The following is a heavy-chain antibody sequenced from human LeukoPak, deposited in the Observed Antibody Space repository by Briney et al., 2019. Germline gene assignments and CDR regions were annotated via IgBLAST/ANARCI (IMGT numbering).Heavy chain of an antibody. D-gene: IGHD6-13*01. CDR3: ARDPTNLYASSWYGFDY. V-gene: IGHV3-30*02. Sequence: KPGGSLRLSCAASGFTFSYYGMHWVRQAPGKGLEWVAFIRYDASDKYYADSVKGRFTIARDNAKNSMNLQMNSLRAEDTAVYYCARDPTNLYASSWYGFDYWGQGTLVTVSS. CDR2: IRYDASDK. J-gene: IGHJ4*02. CDR1: GFTFSYYG.